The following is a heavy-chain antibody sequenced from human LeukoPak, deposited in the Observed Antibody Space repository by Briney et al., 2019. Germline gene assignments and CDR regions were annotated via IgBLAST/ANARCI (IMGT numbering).Heavy chain of an antibody. Sequence: KSSETLSLTCTVSGGSMTYYYWSWIRQPPRKGLEWIGFIYSSGSTTYNPSLASRVTISVDTSKKQFSLKLSSVTAADTAVYYCARRRGSDISRLYYYYTDVWGKGTTVTVSS. CDR1: GGSMTYYY. J-gene: IGHJ6*03. CDR3: ARRRGSDISRLYYYYTDV. V-gene: IGHV4-59*08. CDR2: IYSSGST. D-gene: IGHD3-9*01.